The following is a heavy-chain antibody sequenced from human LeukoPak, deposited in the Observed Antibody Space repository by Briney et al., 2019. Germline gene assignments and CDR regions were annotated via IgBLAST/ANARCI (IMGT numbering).Heavy chain of an antibody. CDR1: GFTFSGHW. CDR2: INQCRSDK. CDR3: TRDRSRAEDD. J-gene: IGHJ4*02. V-gene: IGHV3-7*01. Sequence: PGGSLRLSCAASGFTFSGHWMSWVRQAPGKGLEEVANINQCRSDKYYVDSVKGRFTISRDNANNLLYLQMNSLRGEDTAVYYCTRDRSRAEDDWGQGTLVTVSS. D-gene: IGHD1-14*01.